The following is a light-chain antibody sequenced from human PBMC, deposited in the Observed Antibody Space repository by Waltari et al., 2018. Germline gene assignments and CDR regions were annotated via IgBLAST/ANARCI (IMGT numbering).Light chain of an antibody. CDR2: AAS. CDR1: QGISSY. CDR3: QQYVSYPLT. V-gene: IGKV1-16*02. J-gene: IGKJ5*01. Sequence: IQMTPSPPSLSASVGERATTTCRTSQGISSYLAWFQQKPGKDTKSLIYAASISQSGVPSKFSGSGSGTEFTLTISSLQPEDFATYYCQQYVSYPLTFGQGTRLEIK.